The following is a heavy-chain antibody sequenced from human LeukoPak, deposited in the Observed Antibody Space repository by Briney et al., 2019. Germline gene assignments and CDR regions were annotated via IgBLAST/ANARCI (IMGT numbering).Heavy chain of an antibody. J-gene: IGHJ2*01. D-gene: IGHD3-22*01. Sequence: PGGSLRLSCAASGFTFSSYEMNWVRQAPGKVLEWVSYISSSGSTIYYADSVKGRFTISRDNAKNSLYLQMNSLRAEDTAVYYCARDIRSGYYSLGRYFDLWGGGTLVTDSS. CDR2: ISSSGSTI. CDR1: GFTFSSYE. V-gene: IGHV3-48*03. CDR3: ARDIRSGYYSLGRYFDL.